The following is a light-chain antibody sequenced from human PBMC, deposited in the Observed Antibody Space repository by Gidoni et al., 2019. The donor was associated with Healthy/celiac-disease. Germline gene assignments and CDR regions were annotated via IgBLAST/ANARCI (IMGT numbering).Light chain of an antibody. CDR2: KES. Sequence: DIQMTQSPSTLSASVGARVTITCRASQSISSWLAWYQQKPGKAPKLLLYKESSLESGVPSRFSGSGSGTEFTLTISSLQPDEFATYYCQQYNSYSGTFGQGTKVEIK. V-gene: IGKV1-5*03. J-gene: IGKJ1*01. CDR3: QQYNSYSGT. CDR1: QSISSW.